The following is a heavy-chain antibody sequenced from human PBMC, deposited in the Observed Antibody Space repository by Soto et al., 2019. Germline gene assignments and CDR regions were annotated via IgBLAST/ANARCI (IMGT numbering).Heavy chain of an antibody. Sequence: QLQLQESGPGLVKPSETLSLTCTVSGGSISSSSYYWGWIRQPPGKGLEWIGSIYYSGSTYYNPSLKSRVTISVDTSKNQFSLKLSSVTAADTAVYYCARHDYGDYDGGSYFQHWGQGTLVTVSS. CDR2: IYYSGST. V-gene: IGHV4-39*01. CDR1: GGSISSSSYY. CDR3: ARHDYGDYDGGSYFQH. D-gene: IGHD4-17*01. J-gene: IGHJ1*01.